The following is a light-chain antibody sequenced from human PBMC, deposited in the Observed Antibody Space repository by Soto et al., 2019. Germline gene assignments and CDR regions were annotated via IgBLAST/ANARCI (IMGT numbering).Light chain of an antibody. Sequence: PGDRVTLSCMASQYINTRLAWYQHRPGQAPRLLIYQTSIRAAGIPARFSASGSGTDFTLTISDVQPEDFALYYCHQRQSWPRTFGQGTKVDIK. J-gene: IGKJ1*01. V-gene: IGKV3-11*01. CDR3: HQRQSWPRT. CDR1: QYINTR. CDR2: QTS.